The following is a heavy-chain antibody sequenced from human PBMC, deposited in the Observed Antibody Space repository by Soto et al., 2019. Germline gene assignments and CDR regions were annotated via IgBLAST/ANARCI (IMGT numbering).Heavy chain of an antibody. Sequence: ASVKVSCKASGYTFTNYAIHWVRQAPGQRLEWMGWINAGNGNTKYSQKFQGRVTITRDTSASTAYMELSSLRSEDTAVYYCTKGGGSGSLDPSGQGTLVTVSS. V-gene: IGHV1-3*01. CDR2: INAGNGNT. J-gene: IGHJ5*02. D-gene: IGHD3-10*01. CDR1: GYTFTNYA. CDR3: TKGGGSGSLDP.